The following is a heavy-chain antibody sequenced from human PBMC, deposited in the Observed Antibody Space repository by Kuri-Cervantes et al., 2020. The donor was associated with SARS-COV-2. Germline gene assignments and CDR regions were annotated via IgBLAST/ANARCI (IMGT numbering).Heavy chain of an antibody. CDR3: VRLFPTGQYFPYGMDI. CDR2: ISYDGSNK. Sequence: GGSLRLSCAASGFTFSSYAMHWVRQAPGKGLEWVAVISYDGSNKYYADSVKGRFTISGDNSRNTLFLQMNSLKASDTGIYYCVRLFPTGQYFPYGMDIWGLGTTVTVSS. V-gene: IGHV3-30*07. J-gene: IGHJ6*02. CDR1: GFTFSSYA. D-gene: IGHD2-8*02.